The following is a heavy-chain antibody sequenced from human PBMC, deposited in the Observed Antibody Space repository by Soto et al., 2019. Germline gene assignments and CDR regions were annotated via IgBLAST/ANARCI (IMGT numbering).Heavy chain of an antibody. CDR3: AGQEVQYSYGSRGYYYYGMDV. CDR1: GGTFSSYA. D-gene: IGHD5-18*01. J-gene: IGHJ6*02. V-gene: IGHV1-69*12. Sequence: QVQLVQSGAEVKKPGSSVKVSCKASGGTFSSYAISWVRQAPGQGLEWMGGIIPIFGTANYAQKFQGRVTITADESTSTAYMELSSLRSEDTAVYYCAGQEVQYSYGSRGYYYYGMDVWGQGTTVTVSS. CDR2: IIPIFGTA.